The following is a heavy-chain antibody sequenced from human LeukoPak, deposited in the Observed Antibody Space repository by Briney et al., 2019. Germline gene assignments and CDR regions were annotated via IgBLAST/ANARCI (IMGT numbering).Heavy chain of an antibody. J-gene: IGHJ6*02. CDR2: INHSGST. V-gene: IGHV4-34*01. Sequence: SETLSLTCAVYGGSFSGYYWSWIRQPPGKGLEWMGEINHSGSTNYNPSLKSRVTISVDTSKNQFSLKLSSVTAADTAVYYCARVPPGMDVWGQGTTVTVSS. CDR1: GGSFSGYY. CDR3: ARVPPGMDV.